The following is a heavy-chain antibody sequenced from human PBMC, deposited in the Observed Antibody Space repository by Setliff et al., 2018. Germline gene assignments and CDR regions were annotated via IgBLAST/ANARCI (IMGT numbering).Heavy chain of an antibody. CDR3: ALEYSNSSPTVYYYMDV. CDR1: GGIFNSFS. V-gene: IGHV1-69*06. CDR2: IIPLFETT. D-gene: IGHD6-6*01. Sequence: SVKVSCKASGGIFNSFSITWVRQAPGQGLEWMGRIIPLFETTNYVEKFQGRVTITVDKSTSTAYMELSRLTSEDTAVYYCALEYSNSSPTVYYYMDVWGKGTKVTVS. J-gene: IGHJ6*03.